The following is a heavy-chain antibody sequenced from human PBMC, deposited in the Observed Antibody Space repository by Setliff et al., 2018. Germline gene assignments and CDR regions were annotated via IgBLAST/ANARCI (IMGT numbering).Heavy chain of an antibody. D-gene: IGHD2-15*01. CDR3: ARFIAVSGLDY. CDR2: IFSKGST. Sequence: SETLSLTCTVSGGSISSGNYYWSWVRQSADWGLEWIGQIFSKGSTNTNPSLMSRVTISLDASKNQFSLRLASVTAADTAIYYCARFIAVSGLDYWGQGARVTVSS. V-gene: IGHV4-61*09. J-gene: IGHJ4*02. CDR1: GGSISSGNYY.